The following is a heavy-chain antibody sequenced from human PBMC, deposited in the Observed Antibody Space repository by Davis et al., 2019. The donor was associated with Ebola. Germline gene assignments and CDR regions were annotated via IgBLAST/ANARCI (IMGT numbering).Heavy chain of an antibody. D-gene: IGHD1-20*01. V-gene: IGHV3-23*01. CDR1: GFTFSSYA. J-gene: IGHJ2*01. Sequence: PGGSLRLSCAASGFTFSSYAMSWVRQAPGKGLEWVSAISGSGGSTYYADSVKGRFTISRDNSKNTLYLQMNSLRAEDTAVYYCAKDPHNWNPRTGYFDLWGRGTLVTVSS. CDR2: ISGSGGST. CDR3: AKDPHNWNPRTGYFDL.